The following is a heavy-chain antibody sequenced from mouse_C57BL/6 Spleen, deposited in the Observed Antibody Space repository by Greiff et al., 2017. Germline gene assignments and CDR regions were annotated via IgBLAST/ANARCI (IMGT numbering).Heavy chain of an antibody. J-gene: IGHJ2*01. CDR3: AISYSNPYYFDY. Sequence: QVQLQQPGAELVKPGASVKESCKASGYTFTSYWMNWVKQRPGQGLEWIGRIHPSDSDTNYNKKFKGKATLTVDKSSSTAYMQLSSLTSEDSAVYYCAISYSNPYYFDYWGQGTTLTVSS. CDR1: GYTFTSYW. CDR2: IHPSDSDT. V-gene: IGHV1-74*01. D-gene: IGHD2-5*01.